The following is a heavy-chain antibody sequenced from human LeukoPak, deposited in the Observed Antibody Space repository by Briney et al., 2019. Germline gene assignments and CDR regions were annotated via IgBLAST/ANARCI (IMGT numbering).Heavy chain of an antibody. CDR2: IYNSTYTI. CDR3: ARGKLRRMGIDY. V-gene: IGHV3-48*01. Sequence: GGSLRLSCAASGFTFTTYSMNWVRQAPGKGLEWISYIYNSTYTIYYADSVKGRFTISTDKAKNSLYLQMNSLRAEDTAVYYCARGKLRRMGIDYWGQGTLVTVSS. CDR1: GFTFTTYS. D-gene: IGHD1-26*01. J-gene: IGHJ4*02.